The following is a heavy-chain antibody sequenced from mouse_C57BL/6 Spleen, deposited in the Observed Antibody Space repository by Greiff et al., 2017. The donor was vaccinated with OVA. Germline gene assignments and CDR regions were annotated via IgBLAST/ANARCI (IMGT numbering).Heavy chain of an antibody. D-gene: IGHD2-5*01. CDR2: IYPGGGYT. CDR1: GYTFTNYW. J-gene: IGHJ4*01. CDR3: ARWNYSNYNYYAMDY. V-gene: IGHV1-63*01. Sequence: VQLQQSGAELVRPGTSVKMSCKASGYTFTNYWIGWAKQRPGHGLEWIGDIYPGGGYTNYNEKFKGKATLTADKSSSTAYMQFSSLTSEDSAIYYCARWNYSNYNYYAMDYWGQGTSVTVSS.